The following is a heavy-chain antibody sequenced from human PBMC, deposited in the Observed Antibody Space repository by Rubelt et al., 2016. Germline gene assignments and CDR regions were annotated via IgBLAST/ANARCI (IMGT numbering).Heavy chain of an antibody. CDR2: EG. D-gene: IGHD3-10*01. V-gene: IGHV3-73*01. Sequence: EGAYAASVKGRFTISRDDSKNTAYLQMNSLKTEDTAVYYCTAGRDLLWFGELLYDYWGQGTLVTVSS. J-gene: IGHJ4*02. CDR3: TAGRDLLWFGELLYDY.